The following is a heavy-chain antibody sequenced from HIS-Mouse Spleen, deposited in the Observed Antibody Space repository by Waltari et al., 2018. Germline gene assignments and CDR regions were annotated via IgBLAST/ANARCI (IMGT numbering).Heavy chain of an antibody. J-gene: IGHJ3*02. CDR3: ARGDYGGNSDAFDI. Sequence: EVQLVETGGGWIQPGGSLRLSCAASGFTVGSNYMGWVGGAPGKGLEWVSVIYSGGSTYYADSVKGRFTISRDNSKNTLYLQMNSLRAEDTAVYYCARGDYGGNSDAFDIWGQGTMVTVSS. D-gene: IGHD4-17*01. V-gene: IGHV3-53*02. CDR2: IYSGGST. CDR1: GFTVGSNY.